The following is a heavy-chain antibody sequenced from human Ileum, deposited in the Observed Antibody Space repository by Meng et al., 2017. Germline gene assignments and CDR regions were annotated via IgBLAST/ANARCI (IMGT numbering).Heavy chain of an antibody. D-gene: IGHD1-26*01. CDR3: ARDRGATYSFDY. V-gene: IGHV1-3*01. CDR2: INAGIGDT. Sequence: QVQLVQSGAEVKKPGASVKVSCKASGYTFINNALHWMRQAPGQSLEWVGWINAGIGDTKYSQNLQGRVTITRDTSASTTYMKLRSLKSEDTATYYCARDRGATYSFDYWGQGTLVTVSS. J-gene: IGHJ4*02. CDR1: GYTFINNA.